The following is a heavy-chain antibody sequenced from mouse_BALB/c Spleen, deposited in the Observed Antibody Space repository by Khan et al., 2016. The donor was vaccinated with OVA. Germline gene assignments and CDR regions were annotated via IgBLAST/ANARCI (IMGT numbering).Heavy chain of an antibody. V-gene: IGHV1-76*01. J-gene: IGHJ2*01. CDR3: AREEELDYFDY. CDR2: IYPGTDNT. Sequence: QVQLKQSGAELVRPGASVKLSCKTSGYTFTSYWIHWVQQRPGKGLEWIARIYPGTDNTYYNEKLKDQVTLTADKSYSTAYMQLSSLKSEDSAVYFCAREEELDYFDYWGQGTTLTVSS. CDR1: GYTFTSYW.